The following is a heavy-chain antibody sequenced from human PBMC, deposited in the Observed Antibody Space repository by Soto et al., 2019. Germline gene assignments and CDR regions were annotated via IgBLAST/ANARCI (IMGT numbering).Heavy chain of an antibody. Sequence: SETLSLTCAVYGGSFSGYYWSWIRQPPGKGLEWIGEINHSGSTNYNPSLKSRVTISVDTSKNQFSLKLSSVTAADTAVYYCARGPDHSSSWYDWFDPWGQGTLVT. CDR1: GGSFSGYY. V-gene: IGHV4-34*01. D-gene: IGHD6-13*01. CDR3: ARGPDHSSSWYDWFDP. CDR2: INHSGST. J-gene: IGHJ5*02.